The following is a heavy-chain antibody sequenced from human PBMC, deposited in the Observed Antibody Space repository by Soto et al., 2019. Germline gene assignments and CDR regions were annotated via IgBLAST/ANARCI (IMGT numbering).Heavy chain of an antibody. D-gene: IGHD3-10*01. V-gene: IGHV4-59*01. J-gene: IGHJ6*02. Sequence: PSETLSLTCTVSGCSITTYYWSWIRQPPGKGLEWIGCNFYTGSTRYNSSLKSRVTISIDTFKYQFSLKLSSVTSAYTAVYYCAGQSTAGSYYDLGTYYYDYAMDVWGQGTTVT. CDR3: AGQSTAGSYYDLGTYYYDYAMDV. CDR1: GCSITTYY. CDR2: NFYTGST.